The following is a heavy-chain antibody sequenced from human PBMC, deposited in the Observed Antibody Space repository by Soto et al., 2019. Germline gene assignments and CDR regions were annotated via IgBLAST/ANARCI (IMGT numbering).Heavy chain of an antibody. V-gene: IGHV1-18*01. CDR1: GYTFTSYG. CDR2: ISAYNGNT. D-gene: IGHD3-3*01. CDR3: ARGNFYDFWSGYDY. J-gene: IGHJ4*02. Sequence: PPASVKVSCKASGYTFTSYGISWVRQAPGQGLEWMGWISAYNGNTNYAQKLQGRVTMTTDTSTSTAYMELRSLRSDDTAVYYCARGNFYDFWSGYDYWGQGTLVTVSS.